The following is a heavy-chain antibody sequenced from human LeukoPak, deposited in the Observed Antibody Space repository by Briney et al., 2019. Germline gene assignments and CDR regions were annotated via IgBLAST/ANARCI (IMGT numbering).Heavy chain of an antibody. V-gene: IGHV3-74*03. D-gene: IGHD3-10*01. CDR1: GFTFSNSW. CDR3: TISAPGKRYFDN. CDR2: INTDGSST. Sequence: GSQRLSCAASGFTFSNSWMYWVRQAPGKGLVCVSRINTDGSSTSYADSVTGRFTISRDDAKNTLYLQMNSLRTEDTAVYYCTISAPGKRYFDNWGQGTLVTVSS. J-gene: IGHJ4*02.